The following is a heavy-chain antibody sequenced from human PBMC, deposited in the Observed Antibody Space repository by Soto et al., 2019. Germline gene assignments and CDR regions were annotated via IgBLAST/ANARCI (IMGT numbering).Heavy chain of an antibody. CDR1: GGTFSSYA. Sequence: QVQLVQSGAEVKKPGSSVKVSCKASGGTFSSYAISWVRQAPGQGLEWMGGIIPIFGTANYAQKFQGRVTITADKSTSTAYMELSSLRSEDTAVYYCARDREEGATYYAVHYYGMDVWGQGTTVTVSS. V-gene: IGHV1-69*06. CDR2: IIPIFGTA. D-gene: IGHD1-26*01. CDR3: ARDREEGATYYAVHYYGMDV. J-gene: IGHJ6*02.